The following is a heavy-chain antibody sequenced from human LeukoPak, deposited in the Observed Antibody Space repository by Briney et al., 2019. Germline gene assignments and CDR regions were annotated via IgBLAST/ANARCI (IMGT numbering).Heavy chain of an antibody. CDR3: AKDRVGNYYYYYGMDV. V-gene: IGHV3-23*01. CDR1: GFTFSSYA. Sequence: TGGSLRLSCAASGFTFSSYAMSWVRQAAGKGLEWVSAISGSGGSTYYADSVKGRFTISRDNSKNTMYLQMNSLRAEDTAVYYCAKDRVGNYYYYYGMDVWGQGTTVTVSS. CDR2: ISGSGGST. D-gene: IGHD2-15*01. J-gene: IGHJ6*02.